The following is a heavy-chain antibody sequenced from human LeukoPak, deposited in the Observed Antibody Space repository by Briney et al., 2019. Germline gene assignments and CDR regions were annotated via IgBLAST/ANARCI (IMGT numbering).Heavy chain of an antibody. CDR1: GGSISSYY. V-gene: IGHV4-59*01. D-gene: IGHD2-15*01. J-gene: IGHJ5*02. CDR3: ARAGFEGYCSGGSCYSVWFDP. Sequence: PSETLSLTCTVSGGSISSYYWSWIRQPPGKGLEWIGYIYYSGSTNYNPSLKSRATISVDTSKNQFSLKLSSVTAADTAVYYCARAGFEGYCSGGSCYSVWFDPWGQGTLVTVSS. CDR2: IYYSGST.